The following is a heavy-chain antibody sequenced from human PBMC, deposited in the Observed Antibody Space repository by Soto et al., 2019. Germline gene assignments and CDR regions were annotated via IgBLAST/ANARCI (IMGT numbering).Heavy chain of an antibody. D-gene: IGHD1-1*01. Sequence: QVQLVQSGAEMKKPGASVKVSCKASGYTFIGDYIHWVRQASGQGLEWLGYINVDSGATNYGETFQAWVSMTRDTSINTVYLEVRMLRLDDTGIYYCARASAAVLQLTEAVHFDSWGQGTLVTVSS. CDR3: ARASAAVLQLTEAVHFDS. CDR1: GYTFIGDY. CDR2: INVDSGAT. J-gene: IGHJ4*02. V-gene: IGHV1-2*04.